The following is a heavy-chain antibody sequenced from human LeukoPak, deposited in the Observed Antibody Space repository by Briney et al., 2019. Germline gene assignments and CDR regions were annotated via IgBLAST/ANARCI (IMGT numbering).Heavy chain of an antibody. J-gene: IGHJ4*02. V-gene: IGHV4-31*03. Sequence: SETLSLTCTVSGGSISSGGFYWSWIRQHPGKGLEWIGYIYYSGSTYYNPSLKSRVTISVDASKNQFSLKLSSVTAADTAVYYCARYGGTVTGNYFDHWGQGTLVSVSS. CDR3: ARYGGTVTGNYFDH. CDR1: GGSISSGGFY. CDR2: IYYSGST. D-gene: IGHD6-19*01.